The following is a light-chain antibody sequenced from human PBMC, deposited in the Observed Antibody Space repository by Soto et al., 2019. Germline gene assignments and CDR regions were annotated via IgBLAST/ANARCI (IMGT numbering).Light chain of an antibody. CDR1: SGDVGGYNY. V-gene: IGLV2-14*01. CDR3: SSYTSSSTLV. CDR2: DVS. J-gene: IGLJ2*01. Sequence: QSALTQPASVSGSPGQSITISRTGTSGDVGGYNYVSWYQQHPGKAPKLMIFDVSNRPSGVSNRFSGSKSGNTASLTISGLQAEDEADYYCSSYTSSSTLVFGGGTKLTVL.